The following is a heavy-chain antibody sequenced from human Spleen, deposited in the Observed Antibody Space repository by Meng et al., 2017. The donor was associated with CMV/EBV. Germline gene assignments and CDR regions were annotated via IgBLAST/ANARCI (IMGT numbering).Heavy chain of an antibody. V-gene: IGHV4-34*01. Sequence: GQLKQWGAVLLKPSWTLSLTCAVYGGSFSGYYWSWIRQPPGKGLEWIGEINHSGSTNYNPSLKSRVTISVDTSKNQFSLKLSSVTAADTAVYYCAIRRSGSYRGYFDYWGQGTLVTVSS. CDR3: AIRRSGSYRGYFDY. CDR2: INHSGST. D-gene: IGHD1-26*01. J-gene: IGHJ4*02. CDR1: GGSFSGYY.